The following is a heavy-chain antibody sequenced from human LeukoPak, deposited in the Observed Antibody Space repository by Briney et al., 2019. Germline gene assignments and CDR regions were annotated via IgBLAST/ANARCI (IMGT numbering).Heavy chain of an antibody. CDR1: GFTVSSNY. D-gene: IGHD1-7*01. J-gene: IGHJ4*02. Sequence: GGSLRLSCAASGFTVSSNYMSWVRQAPGRGVVWVSVIFSGDNPDYADSVKGRFTISRDNSKNTLYLQMNSLRAEDAAVYYCARARAGTASDFDYWGQGTLVTVSS. CDR3: ARARAGTASDFDY. V-gene: IGHV3-53*01. CDR2: IFSGDNP.